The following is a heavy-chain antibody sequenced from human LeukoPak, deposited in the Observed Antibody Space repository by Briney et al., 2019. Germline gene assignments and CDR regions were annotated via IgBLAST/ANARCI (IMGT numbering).Heavy chain of an antibody. Sequence: ETLSLTCTVSGGSISSGDSYWSWIRQPPGKGLEWVSAISGSGGSTYYADSVKGRFTISRDNSKNTLYLQMNSLRAEDTAVYYCANVWSAAAGTAGGQGTLVTVSS. CDR3: ANVWSAAAGTA. V-gene: IGHV3-23*01. J-gene: IGHJ4*02. D-gene: IGHD6-13*01. CDR2: ISGSGGST. CDR1: GGSISSGDSY.